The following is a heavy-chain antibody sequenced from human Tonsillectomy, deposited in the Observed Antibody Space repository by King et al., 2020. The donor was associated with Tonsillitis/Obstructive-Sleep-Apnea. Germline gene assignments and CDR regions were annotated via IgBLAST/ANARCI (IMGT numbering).Heavy chain of an antibody. Sequence: VQLQQWGAGLLKPSETLSLTCAVYGGSFSGYYWSWIRQPPGKGLEWIGEINHSGSTNYNPSLKSRVTISVDTSKNQFSLKLSSVTAADTAVYYLASTDYYDSSGLKNWFDPWGQGTLVTVSS. V-gene: IGHV4-34*01. J-gene: IGHJ5*02. CDR3: ASTDYYDSSGLKNWFDP. CDR1: GGSFSGYY. D-gene: IGHD3-22*01. CDR2: INHSGST.